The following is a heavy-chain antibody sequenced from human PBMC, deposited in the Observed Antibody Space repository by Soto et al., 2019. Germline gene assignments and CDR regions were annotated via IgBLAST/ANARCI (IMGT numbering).Heavy chain of an antibody. Sequence: QVQLVQSGAEVKKPGASVKVSCKASGYTFTSYGISWVRQAPGQGLEWMGWISAYNGNTNYAQKLQGRVTMTTDTSTRXXYXEXXSLRSDDTAVYYCARGAQDDFWSGYYSRYYYGMDVWGQGTTVTVSS. V-gene: IGHV1-18*01. CDR1: GYTFTSYG. CDR2: ISAYNGNT. D-gene: IGHD3-3*01. J-gene: IGHJ6*02. CDR3: ARGAQDDFWSGYYSRYYYGMDV.